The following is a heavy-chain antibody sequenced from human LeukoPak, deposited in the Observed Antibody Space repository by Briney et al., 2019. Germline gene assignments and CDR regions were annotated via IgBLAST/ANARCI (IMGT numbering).Heavy chain of an antibody. CDR1: GYTFTSYG. J-gene: IGHJ6*03. CDR3: AVLWFGDPIYYYYYMDV. Sequence: ASVKVSCKASGYTFTSYGISWVRQAPGQGLEWMGWISAYNGNTNYAQKLQGRVTMTTDTSTSTAYMELRSLRSDDTAVYYCAVLWFGDPIYYYYYMDVWGKGTTVTVSS. CDR2: ISAYNGNT. V-gene: IGHV1-18*01. D-gene: IGHD3-10*01.